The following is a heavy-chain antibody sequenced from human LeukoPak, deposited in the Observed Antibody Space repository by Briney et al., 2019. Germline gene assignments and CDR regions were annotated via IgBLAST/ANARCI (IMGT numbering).Heavy chain of an antibody. D-gene: IGHD3-10*01. CDR2: IYYSGST. V-gene: IGHV4-39*02. J-gene: IGHJ4*02. CDR3: ARDGRVTMVRGVIDY. CDR1: GFIFSSHTMH. Sequence: GSLRLSCAASGFIFSSHTMHWVRQAPGKGLEWIGSIYYSGSTYYNPSLKSRVTISVDTSKNQFSLKLSSVTAADTAVYYCARDGRVTMVRGVIDYWGQGTLVTVSS.